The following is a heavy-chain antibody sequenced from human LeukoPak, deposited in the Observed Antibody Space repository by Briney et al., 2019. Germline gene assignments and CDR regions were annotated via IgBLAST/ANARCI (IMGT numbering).Heavy chain of an antibody. CDR2: IKEDGSEK. V-gene: IGHV3-7*04. Sequence: GGSLRLSCAASGFTFSSYWMSWVRQAPGKGLEWVANIKEDGSEKYYVESVKGRFTISRDNAKNSLYLQMNSLRAEDTAVYYCARDIGYDYVWGSYRWGQGTLVTVSA. CDR1: GFTFSSYW. J-gene: IGHJ4*02. D-gene: IGHD3-16*02. CDR3: ARDIGYDYVWGSYR.